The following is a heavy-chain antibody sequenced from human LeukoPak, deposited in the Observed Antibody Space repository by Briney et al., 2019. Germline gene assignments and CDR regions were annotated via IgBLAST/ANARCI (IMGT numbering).Heavy chain of an antibody. CDR3: ARETHSGYDWGLDY. D-gene: IGHD5-12*01. CDR1: GFTFSSYS. V-gene: IGHV3-48*01. CDR2: ISSSSSTI. J-gene: IGHJ4*02. Sequence: GGSLRLSCAASGFTFSSYSMNWVRQAPGKGLEWVSYISSSSSTIYYADSVKGRFTISRDNAKNSLYLQMNSLRAEDTAVYYCARETHSGYDWGLDYWGQGTLVTVSS.